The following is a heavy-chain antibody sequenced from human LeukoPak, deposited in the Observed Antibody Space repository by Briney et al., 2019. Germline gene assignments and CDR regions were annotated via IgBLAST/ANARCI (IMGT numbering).Heavy chain of an antibody. Sequence: PGGSLRLSCAASGFTFSNYGMQWVRQAPGKGLEWVAVIIYDGSSKYYADSVKGRFSISRDNSKNTLYLQMNSLRGEDTAVYYCAKGPMISQFFQHWGQGTLVTVSS. J-gene: IGHJ1*01. V-gene: IGHV3-30*18. CDR1: GFTFSNYG. D-gene: IGHD3-16*01. CDR3: AKGPMISQFFQH. CDR2: IIYDGSSK.